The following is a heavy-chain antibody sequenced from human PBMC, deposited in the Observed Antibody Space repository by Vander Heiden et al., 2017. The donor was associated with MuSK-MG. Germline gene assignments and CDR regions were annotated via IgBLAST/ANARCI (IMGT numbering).Heavy chain of an antibody. CDR1: GFTFSTYA. CDR3: SRVVGATAAPYFDY. Sequence: EVQMLESGGSLVQPGGSLRLSCAASGFTFSTYAMSWVRHAPGKGLEWVASISRNGGDTYYADSVKGRFTISRDKSKNTLSLQMNSLRAEDTAVYYCSRVVGATAAPYFDYWGQGTLVTVSS. J-gene: IGHJ4*02. V-gene: IGHV3-23*01. CDR2: ISRNGGDT. D-gene: IGHD1-26*01.